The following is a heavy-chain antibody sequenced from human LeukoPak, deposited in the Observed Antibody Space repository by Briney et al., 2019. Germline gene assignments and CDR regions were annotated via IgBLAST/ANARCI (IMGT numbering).Heavy chain of an antibody. CDR1: GFTFSSYD. CDR3: ARGSEGIVGATTAGFDY. D-gene: IGHD1-26*01. CDR2: IGTAGDT. V-gene: IGHV3-13*01. J-gene: IGHJ4*02. Sequence: GGSLRLSRAASGFTFSSYDMHWVRQATGKGLEWVSAIGTAGDTYYPGSVKGRFTISRENAKNSLYLQMNSLRAGDTAVYYCARGSEGIVGATTAGFDYWGQGTLVTVSS.